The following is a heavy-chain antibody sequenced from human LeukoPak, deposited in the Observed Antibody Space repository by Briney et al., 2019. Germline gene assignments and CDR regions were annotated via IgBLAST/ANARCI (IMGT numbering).Heavy chain of an antibody. V-gene: IGHV1-69*01. J-gene: IGHJ6*03. Sequence: SVKVSCKASGGTFSSYAISWVRQAPGQRLEWMGGIIPIFGTANYAQKFQGRVTITADESTSTAYMELSSLRSEDTAVYYCASGYSSSWYSLGDYYYYMDVWGKGTTVTVSS. CDR3: ASGYSSSWYSLGDYYYYMDV. CDR1: GGTFSSYA. CDR2: IIPIFGTA. D-gene: IGHD6-13*01.